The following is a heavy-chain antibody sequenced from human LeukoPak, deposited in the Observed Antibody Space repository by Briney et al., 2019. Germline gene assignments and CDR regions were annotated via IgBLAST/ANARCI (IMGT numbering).Heavy chain of an antibody. V-gene: IGHV3-11*04. CDR1: GFSFSDYY. CDR3: ARPYCSSTSCPQY. D-gene: IGHD2-2*01. J-gene: IGHJ4*02. CDR2: ISSSGSTI. Sequence: PGGSLRLSCAASGFSFSDYYMSWIRQAPGKGLEWVSYISSSGSTIYYADSVKGRFTISRDNAKNSLCLQMNSLRAEDTAVYYCARPYCSSTSCPQYWGQETLVTVSS.